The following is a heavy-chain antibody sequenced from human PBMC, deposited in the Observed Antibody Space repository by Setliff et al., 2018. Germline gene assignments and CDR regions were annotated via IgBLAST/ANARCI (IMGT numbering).Heavy chain of an antibody. V-gene: IGHV4-4*07. CDR2: IYTSGGT. J-gene: IGHJ3*02. CDR1: GGSISSYY. D-gene: IGHD3-3*01. CDR3: ARDSLSGHDFWSGYLNGDAFDI. Sequence: KPSETLSLTCTVSGGSISSYYWSWIRQPAGKGLEWIGRIYTSGGTNYNPSLKSRVTMSVDTSKNQFSLKLSSVTAADTAVYYCARDSLSGHDFWSGYLNGDAFDIWGQGTMVTVSS.